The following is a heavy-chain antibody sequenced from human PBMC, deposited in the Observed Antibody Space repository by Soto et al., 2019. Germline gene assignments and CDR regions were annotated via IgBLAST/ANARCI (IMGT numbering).Heavy chain of an antibody. D-gene: IGHD6-13*01. CDR2: ISWNSGSI. J-gene: IGHJ4*02. CDR1: GFTFDDYA. CDR3: AKILGPHIAAARTI. V-gene: IGHV3-9*01. Sequence: GGSLRLSCAASGFTFDDYAMHWVRQAPGKGLEWVSGISWNSGSIGYADSVKGRFTISRDNAKNSLYLQMNSLRAEDTALYYCAKILGPHIAAARTIWGQGTLVTVSS.